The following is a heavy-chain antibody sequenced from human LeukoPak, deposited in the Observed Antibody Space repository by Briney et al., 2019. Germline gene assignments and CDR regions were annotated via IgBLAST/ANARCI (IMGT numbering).Heavy chain of an antibody. D-gene: IGHD6-19*01. CDR1: GFTFSSYS. CDR3: ARTHSGWKYYFDY. Sequence: GGSLRLSCAASGFTFSSYSMNWVRQAPGKGLVWVSSISSSSSYIYYADSVKGRFTISRDNAKNSLYLQMNSLRAEDTAVYYCARTHSGWKYYFDYWGQGTLVTVSS. J-gene: IGHJ4*02. CDR2: ISSSSSYI. V-gene: IGHV3-21*01.